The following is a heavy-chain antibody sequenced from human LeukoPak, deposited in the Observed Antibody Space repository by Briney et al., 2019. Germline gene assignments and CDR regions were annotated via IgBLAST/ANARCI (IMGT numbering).Heavy chain of an antibody. D-gene: IGHD1-26*01. CDR1: AFIFTSYA. J-gene: IGHJ4*02. CDR2: ILGRGGRT. CDR3: AKDLRGSYCTSDFGY. V-gene: IGHV3-23*01. Sequence: SLRPSCAAAAFIFTSYATSWVRQAPGKGLEWVSGILGRGGRTYHADFGKGRFSISRDTSKHTLCRQMNSLRAEHPAVYYCAKDLRGSYCTSDFGYWGQGTLVTVSS.